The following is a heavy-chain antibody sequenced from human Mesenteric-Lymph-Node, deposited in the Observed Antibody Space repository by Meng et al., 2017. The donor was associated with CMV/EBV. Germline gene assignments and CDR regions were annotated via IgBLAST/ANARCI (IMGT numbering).Heavy chain of an antibody. J-gene: IGHJ5*02. D-gene: IGHD3-3*01. CDR2: MNPNSGNT. CDR1: GYTFSSFD. CDR3: ARGTSRRITIFGVVRYNWFDP. V-gene: IGHV1-8*01. Sequence: ASVKVSCKASGYTFSSFDINWVRQATGQGLEWMGRMNPNSGNTGYAQKFQGRVTMTRNTAISTAYMELSSLRSEDTAVYYCARGTSRRITIFGVVRYNWFDPWGQGTLVTVSS.